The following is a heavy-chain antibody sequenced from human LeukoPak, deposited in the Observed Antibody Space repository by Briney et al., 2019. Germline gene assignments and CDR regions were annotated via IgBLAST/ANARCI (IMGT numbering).Heavy chain of an antibody. J-gene: IGHJ4*02. V-gene: IGHV3-21*01. CDR3: AIVRGVYSYGHPYYFDY. CDR1: GFTFSSYT. D-gene: IGHD5-18*01. Sequence: GGSLRLPCAASGFTFSSYTMNWVRQAPGKGLEWVSSISSSSSYIYYADSVKGRFTISRDNAKNSLYLQMNSLRAEDTGVYYCAIVRGVYSYGHPYYFDYWGQGTLVTVSS. CDR2: ISSSSSYI.